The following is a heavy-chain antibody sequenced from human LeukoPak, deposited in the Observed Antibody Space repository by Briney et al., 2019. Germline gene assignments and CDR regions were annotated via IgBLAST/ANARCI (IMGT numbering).Heavy chain of an antibody. V-gene: IGHV1-69*01. CDR1: GGTFSSYA. CDR3: ASGRDGYKNY. J-gene: IGHJ4*02. D-gene: IGHD5-24*01. Sequence: ASVEVSCKASGGTFSSYAISWVRQAPGQGLEWMGGIIPIFGTANYAQKFQGRVTITADESTSTAYMELSSLRSEDTAVYYCASGRDGYKNYWGQGTLVTVSS. CDR2: IIPIFGTA.